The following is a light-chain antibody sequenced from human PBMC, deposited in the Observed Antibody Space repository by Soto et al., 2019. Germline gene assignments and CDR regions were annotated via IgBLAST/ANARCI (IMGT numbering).Light chain of an antibody. CDR2: DVS. V-gene: IGKV3-15*01. J-gene: IGKJ3*01. CDR3: QQYNKWPLFA. CDR1: QSVGGS. Sequence: EIMMTQSPDTLSVSPGERATLSCRASQSVGGSLAWYQQKPAQAPRLLIYDVSTRATGIPARFSGSGSGTEFTLTISSLQSEDFAVYYCQQYNKWPLFAFGPGTKVDI.